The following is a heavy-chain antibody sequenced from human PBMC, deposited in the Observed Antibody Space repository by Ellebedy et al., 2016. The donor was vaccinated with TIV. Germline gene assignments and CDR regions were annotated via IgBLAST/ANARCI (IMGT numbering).Heavy chain of an antibody. CDR3: TKGVGTYDY. D-gene: IGHD1-26*01. CDR2: ISYDGSNQ. V-gene: IGHV3-30*18. CDR1: GFTFSTYT. J-gene: IGHJ4*02. Sequence: GESLKISXAASGFTFSTYTMHWVRQAPGKGLEWVAVISYDGSNQHYADSVKGRFTISRDNSKNTLYLQMNSLRAEDTAVYYCTKGVGTYDYWGQGTLVTVSS.